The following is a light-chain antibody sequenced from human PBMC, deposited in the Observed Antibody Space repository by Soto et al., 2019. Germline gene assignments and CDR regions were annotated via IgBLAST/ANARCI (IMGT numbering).Light chain of an antibody. J-gene: IGKJ4*01. Sequence: EIVLTQSPATLSMSPGERATLSCRASQSIRSSLAWYQQKPGQAPRLLIYEASNRVTGIQVRFSGSGSGTDFTLTISSLEPEDFAGYFCQQRSNWPLTFGGGTKVEIK. V-gene: IGKV3-11*01. CDR2: EAS. CDR3: QQRSNWPLT. CDR1: QSIRSS.